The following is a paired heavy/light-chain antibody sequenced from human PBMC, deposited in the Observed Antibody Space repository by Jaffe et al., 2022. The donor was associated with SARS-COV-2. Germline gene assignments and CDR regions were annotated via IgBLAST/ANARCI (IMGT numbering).Light chain of an antibody. V-gene: IGKV1-27*01. Sequence: DIQMTQSPSSLSASVGDRVTITCRASQDITRYLAWYQQKPGKVPKLLIYAASTLQSGVPSRFSGSGSGTEFTLVISSLQPEDVATYYCQRHNSAPYAFGQGTKLEIK. CDR1: QDITRY. CDR3: QRHNSAPYA. J-gene: IGKJ2*01. CDR2: AAS.
Heavy chain of an antibody. CDR1: GFTFSTYA. V-gene: IGHV3-30*04. CDR3: VSRIVVTGGFDY. Sequence: QMQLVESGGGVVQPGGSLRLSCAASGFTFSTYAMYWVRQTPGKGLEWVAVISYDGSYEKFADSVKGRFSISRDNSKNTMYLQMNSLRVEDTAVYYCVSRIVVTGGFDYWGQGTLVTVSS. D-gene: IGHD6-19*01. J-gene: IGHJ4*02. CDR2: ISYDGSYE.